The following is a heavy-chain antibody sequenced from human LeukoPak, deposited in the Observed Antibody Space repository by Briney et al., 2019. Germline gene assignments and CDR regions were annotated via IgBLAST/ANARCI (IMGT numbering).Heavy chain of an antibody. Sequence: SWVRQAPGKGLEWIGYIYYSGSTYYNPPLKSRVTISVDTSKNQFSLKLSSVTAADTAVYYCARAPLGYCSSTSCPDSFDIWGQGTMVTVSS. CDR3: ARAPLGYCSSTSCPDSFDI. V-gene: IGHV4-30-4*08. CDR2: IYYSGST. J-gene: IGHJ3*02. D-gene: IGHD2-2*01.